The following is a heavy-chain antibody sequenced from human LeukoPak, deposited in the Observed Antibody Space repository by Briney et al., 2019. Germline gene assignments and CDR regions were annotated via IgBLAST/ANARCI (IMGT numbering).Heavy chain of an antibody. CDR3: ARVEESASFDP. D-gene: IGHD3-3*01. J-gene: IGHJ5*02. Sequence: PGGSLRLSCIASGFTFGDYAMSWVRQAPGKGLEWVSSISRSGTHIYYADSLKGRFTISRDNAKNSLYLQMNSLRAEDTAVYYCARVEESASFDPWGQGTLVTVSS. V-gene: IGHV3-21*01. CDR2: ISRSGTHI. CDR1: GFTFGDYA.